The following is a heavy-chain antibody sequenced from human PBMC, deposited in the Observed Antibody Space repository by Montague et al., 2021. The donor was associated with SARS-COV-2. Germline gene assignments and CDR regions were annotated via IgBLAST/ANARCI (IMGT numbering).Heavy chain of an antibody. CDR3: ARLGDGVVPSPILGVGPYYSYDYMDV. CDR2: IHHGGST. CDR1: GGSFSTYS. V-gene: IGHV4-34*01. D-gene: IGHD3-10*01. Sequence: SETLSLTCAVHGGSFSTYSWNWIRQPPGKGLEWIGEIHHGGSTDYNPSLKSRVTISADTSKNQFSLKLTSVAAADTAVYYCARLGDGVVPSPILGVGPYYSYDYMDVRGKGTTVTVSS. J-gene: IGHJ6*03.